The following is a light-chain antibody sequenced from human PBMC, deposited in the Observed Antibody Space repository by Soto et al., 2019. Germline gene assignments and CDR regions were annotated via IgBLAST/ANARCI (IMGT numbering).Light chain of an antibody. CDR3: QQFKDYVWT. J-gene: IGKJ1*01. Sequence: IQMTQSPSSLSASVGDRVTITCRASQGILTYLAWYQQKPGRAPSLIIYDASTLERGVPSRFSGSGSGTEFTLIISNLQPDDFATYYCQQFKDYVWTFGQGTKVDIK. V-gene: IGKV1D-13*01. CDR2: DAS. CDR1: QGILTY.